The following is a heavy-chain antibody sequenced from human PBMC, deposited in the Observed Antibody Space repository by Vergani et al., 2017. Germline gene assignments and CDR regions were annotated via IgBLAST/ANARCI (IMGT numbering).Heavy chain of an antibody. CDR1: GGSFSGYY. J-gene: IGHJ6*03. V-gene: IGHV4-34*01. Sequence: QVQLQQWGAGLLKPSETLSLTCAVYGGSFSGYYLSWIRQPPGKWLEWIGEINHSGSTNYNPSLNSRVTISVDTFKNQFSLKLSSVTAADTAVYYCARGIGYQLLYSYYCYMDVWGKGTTVTVSS. CDR2: INHSGST. CDR3: ARGIGYQLLYSYYCYMDV. D-gene: IGHD2-2*01.